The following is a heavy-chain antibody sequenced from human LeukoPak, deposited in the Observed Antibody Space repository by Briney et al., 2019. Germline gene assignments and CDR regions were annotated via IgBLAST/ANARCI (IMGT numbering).Heavy chain of an antibody. V-gene: IGHV1-69*13. CDR1: GGTFSSYA. D-gene: IGHD6-6*01. J-gene: IGHJ4*02. Sequence: SAKVSCKASGGTFSSYAISWVRQAPGQGLEWMGGIIPIFGTANYAQKFQGRVTITADESTSTAYMELSSLRSEDTAVYYCARGGDWYSGSCAFDYWGQGTLVTVSS. CDR2: IIPIFGTA. CDR3: ARGGDWYSGSCAFDY.